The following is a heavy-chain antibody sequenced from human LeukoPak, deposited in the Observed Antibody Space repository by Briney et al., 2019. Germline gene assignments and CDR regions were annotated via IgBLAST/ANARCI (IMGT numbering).Heavy chain of an antibody. J-gene: IGHJ6*03. CDR2: TWYDGSNK. CDR1: GFTFSNFG. V-gene: IGHV3-33*01. Sequence: HPGTSLRLSCAASGFTFSNFGMHWVRQAPDKGLEWVAATWYDGSNKYYADSVKGRFTISRDNSKNTLYLQMNSLRAEDTAVYYCARGLAADYYYYYMDVWGKGTTVTVSS. CDR3: ARGLAADYYYYYMDV.